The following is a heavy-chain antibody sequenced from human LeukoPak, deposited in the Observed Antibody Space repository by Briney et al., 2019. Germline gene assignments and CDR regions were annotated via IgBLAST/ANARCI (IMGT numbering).Heavy chain of an antibody. Sequence: GGSLRLSCAASGFTFSSYGMSWVRQAPGKGLEWVSAISGSGGSTYYADSVKGRFTISRDNSKNTLYLQMNSLRAEDTAVYYCAKDYYYDSSGYYYGGGFDYWGQGTLVTVSS. CDR3: AKDYYYDSSGYYYGGGFDY. V-gene: IGHV3-23*01. CDR1: GFTFSSYG. D-gene: IGHD3-22*01. J-gene: IGHJ4*02. CDR2: ISGSGGST.